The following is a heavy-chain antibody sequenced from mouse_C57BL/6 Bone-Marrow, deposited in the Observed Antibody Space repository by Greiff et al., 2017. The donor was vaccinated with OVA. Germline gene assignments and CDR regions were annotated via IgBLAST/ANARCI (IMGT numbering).Heavy chain of an antibody. CDR3: ARHRQLRPSFAY. V-gene: IGHV5-6*01. D-gene: IGHD3-2*02. CDR2: ISSGGSYT. CDR1: GFTFSSYG. J-gene: IGHJ3*01. Sequence: EVHLVESGGDLVKPGGSLKLSCAASGFTFSSYGMSWVRQTPDKRLEWVATISSGGSYTYYPDSVKGRFTISRDNAKNTLYLQMSSLKSEDTAMYYCARHRQLRPSFAYWGQGTLVTVSA.